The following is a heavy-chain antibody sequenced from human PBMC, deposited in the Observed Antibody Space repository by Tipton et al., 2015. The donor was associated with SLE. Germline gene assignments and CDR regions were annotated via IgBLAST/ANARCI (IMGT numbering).Heavy chain of an antibody. CDR2: ISASGDTT. V-gene: IGHV3-23*01. CDR1: GFSFSDYG. Sequence: SLRLSCAASGFSFSDYGMIWVRQVPGKGLDWVSGISASGDTTYYADSVKGRFIISRDDAKNSLYLQMKSLRPEDTAVYYCARDLSLYAMDYWGQGTLVSVSS. J-gene: IGHJ4*02. CDR3: ARDLSLYAMDY. D-gene: IGHD5/OR15-5a*01.